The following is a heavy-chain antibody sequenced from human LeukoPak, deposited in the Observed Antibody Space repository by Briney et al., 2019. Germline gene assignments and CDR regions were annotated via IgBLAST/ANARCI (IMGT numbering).Heavy chain of an antibody. D-gene: IGHD3-3*01. CDR3: ARENTYYDFWSGYSPDAFDI. CDR1: GGTFSSYA. CDR2: IIPIFGTA. J-gene: IGHJ3*02. Sequence: SVKVSCKASGGTFSSYAISWVRQAPGQGLEWMGGIIPIFGTANYAQKFQGRVTITTDESTSTAYMERSSLRSEDTAVYYCARENTYYDFWSGYSPDAFDIWGQGTMVTVSS. V-gene: IGHV1-69*05.